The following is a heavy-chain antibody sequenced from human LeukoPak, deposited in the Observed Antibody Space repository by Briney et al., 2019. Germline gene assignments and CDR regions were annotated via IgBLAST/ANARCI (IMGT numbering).Heavy chain of an antibody. V-gene: IGHV3-66*01. D-gene: IGHD6-19*01. CDR1: GFTVSSNY. J-gene: IGHJ4*02. CDR3: ASRYSSGWYDY. Sequence: PGGSLRLSCAASGFTVSSNYMSWVRQAPGKGLEWVSVIYSGGSTNYADSVKGRFTISRDNSKNTLYLQMNSLRAEDTAMYYCASRYSSGWYDYWGQGTLVTVSS. CDR2: IYSGGST.